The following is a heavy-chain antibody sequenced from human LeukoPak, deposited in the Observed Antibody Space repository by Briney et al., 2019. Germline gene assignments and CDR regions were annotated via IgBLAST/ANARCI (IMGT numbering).Heavy chain of an antibody. CDR3: TTYSSRWYVAGD. CDR2: IKSKTDGGTA. D-gene: IGHD6-13*01. J-gene: IGHJ4*02. Sequence: GGSLRLSCAASGFTFSSAWMSWIRQAPGKGLEWVGRIKSKTDGGTAEYAAPVKGRFTMSRDDSENTLYLQMNSLEIEDTAVYYCTTYSSRWYVAGDWGQGTLVTVSS. CDR1: GFTFSSAW. V-gene: IGHV3-15*01.